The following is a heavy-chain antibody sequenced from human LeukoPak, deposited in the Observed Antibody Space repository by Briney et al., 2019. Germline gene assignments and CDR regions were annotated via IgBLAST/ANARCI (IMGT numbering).Heavy chain of an antibody. D-gene: IGHD1-26*01. CDR2: INPSGGST. V-gene: IGHV1-46*01. CDR3: ARATRELDVEFDY. Sequence: ASVKVSCKASGYTFTRYYVHWVRQAPGQGLEWMGIINPSGGSTSYAQKFQGRVTMTRDTSTSTVYMELSSLRSEDTAVYYCARATRELDVEFDYWGQGTLVTVSS. CDR1: GYTFTRYY. J-gene: IGHJ4*02.